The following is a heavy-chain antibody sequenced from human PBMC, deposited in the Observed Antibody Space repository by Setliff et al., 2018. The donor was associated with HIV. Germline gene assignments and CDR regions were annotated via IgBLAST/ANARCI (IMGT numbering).Heavy chain of an antibody. Sequence: SETLSLTCTVSGGSVSSTNYYWNWIRQSPGKGLEWTGEINHSGSTNYNPSLKSRITISVDTSKKQFSLKLNSVTAADTAVYYCARGPAEWQIVVVPAAHWYFDLWGRGTLVTVSS. V-gene: IGHV4-39*07. CDR1: GGSVSSTNYY. CDR3: ARGPAEWQIVVVPAAHWYFDL. D-gene: IGHD2-2*01. J-gene: IGHJ2*01. CDR2: INHSGST.